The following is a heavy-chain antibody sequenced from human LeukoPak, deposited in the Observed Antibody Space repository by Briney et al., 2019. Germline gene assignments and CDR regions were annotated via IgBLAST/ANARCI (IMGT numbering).Heavy chain of an antibody. D-gene: IGHD6-13*01. CDR1: GYTFTSYG. Sequence: ASVKVSCKASGYTFTSYGISWVRQAPGQGLEWMGWISAYNGNTNYAQKLQGRVTMTTDTSTSTAYMELRSLRSDDTAVYYCAREVKQQLVPQNYYYYYMDVWGKGTTVTISS. J-gene: IGHJ6*03. CDR3: AREVKQQLVPQNYYYYYMDV. V-gene: IGHV1-18*01. CDR2: ISAYNGNT.